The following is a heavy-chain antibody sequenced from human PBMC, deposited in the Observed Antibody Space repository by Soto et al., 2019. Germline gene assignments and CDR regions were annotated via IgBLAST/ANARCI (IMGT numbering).Heavy chain of an antibody. CDR3: AREKHPWVAVPVRQLKSTWWFDS. CDR2: INHSGST. V-gene: IGHV4-34*01. CDR1: GESFSVYY. Sequence: QVQLQQWGAGLLKPSETLSLTCGVYGESFSVYYWSWIRQPPGKGLEWIGEINHSGSTNYNPSLKSRVTISVETSKNHLSLKLSSVTAADTAVYYCAREKHPWVAVPVRQLKSTWWFDSWGQGTLVTVSS. J-gene: IGHJ5*01. D-gene: IGHD6-19*01.